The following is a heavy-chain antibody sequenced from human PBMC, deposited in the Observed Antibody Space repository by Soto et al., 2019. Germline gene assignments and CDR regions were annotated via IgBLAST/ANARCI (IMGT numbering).Heavy chain of an antibody. CDR2: IDARGSIT. CDR1: GFTFSDYE. D-gene: IGHD2-8*01. J-gene: IGHJ4*02. CDR3: ARDQGVVIIKDH. V-gene: IGHV3-48*03. Sequence: PGGSLRLSCEASGFTFSDYEMIWVRQAPGKGLEWISFIDARGSITYYADSVKGRFTISRDNSKNTLYLEMNSLRVEDTAIYYCARDQGVVIIKDHWGQGTLVTVSS.